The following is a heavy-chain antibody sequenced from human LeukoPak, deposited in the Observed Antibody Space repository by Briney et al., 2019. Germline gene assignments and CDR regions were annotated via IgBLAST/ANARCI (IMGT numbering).Heavy chain of an antibody. J-gene: IGHJ4*02. CDR1: GFTFSDYY. D-gene: IGHD1-26*01. V-gene: IGHV3-11*01. CDR2: ISSSGSTI. CDR3: TTHFTWGATGGFDY. Sequence: PGGSLRLSCAASGFTFSDYYMSWIRQAPGKGLEWVSYISSSGSTIYYADSVKGRFTISRDNAKNSLYLQMNSLRAEDTAVYYCTTHFTWGATGGFDYWGQGTLVTVSS.